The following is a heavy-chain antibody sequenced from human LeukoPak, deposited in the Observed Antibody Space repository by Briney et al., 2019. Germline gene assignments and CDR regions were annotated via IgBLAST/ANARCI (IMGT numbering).Heavy chain of an antibody. CDR3: ARHGRRIAARYDH. V-gene: IGHV4-39*01. D-gene: IGHD6-6*01. CDR2: IYYSGST. CDR1: GGSISSICYY. Sequence: KPSETLSLTCTVSGGSISSICYYWGWLRQPPVKGLEWIGSIYYSGSTYYNPTLKSRVTISVDTSKNQFSLKLSSVTAADTAVYYCARHGRRIAARYDHWGQGTLVTISS. J-gene: IGHJ4*02.